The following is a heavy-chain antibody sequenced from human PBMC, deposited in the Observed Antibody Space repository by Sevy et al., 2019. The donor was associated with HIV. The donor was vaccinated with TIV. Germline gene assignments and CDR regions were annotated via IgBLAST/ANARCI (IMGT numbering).Heavy chain of an antibody. Sequence: GGSLRLSCAASGFTFSDYGMNWVRQAPGKGLEWVAVISHDGSKKFYRDSVKGRFTISRDNSKDTLYLEMNSLRVEDTAVYYCAKDLTQIWPQGVYNGIDVWGQGTTVTVSS. CDR1: GFTFSDYG. V-gene: IGHV3-30*18. J-gene: IGHJ6*02. D-gene: IGHD5-18*01. CDR3: AKDLTQIWPQGVYNGIDV. CDR2: ISHDGSKK.